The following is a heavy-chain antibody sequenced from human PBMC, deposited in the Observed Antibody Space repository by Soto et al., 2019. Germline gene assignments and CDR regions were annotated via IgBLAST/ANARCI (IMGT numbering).Heavy chain of an antibody. CDR3: AKRTLFGVVIIGQYYDY. CDR1: GFTFSSYA. J-gene: IGHJ4*02. Sequence: GGSLRLSCAASGFTFSSYAMSWVRQAPGKGLEWVSAISGSGGSTYYADSVKGRFTISRDNSKNTLYLQMNSLRAEDTAVYYCAKRTLFGVVIIGQYYDYWGQGTLVTVSS. CDR2: ISGSGGST. V-gene: IGHV3-23*01. D-gene: IGHD3-3*01.